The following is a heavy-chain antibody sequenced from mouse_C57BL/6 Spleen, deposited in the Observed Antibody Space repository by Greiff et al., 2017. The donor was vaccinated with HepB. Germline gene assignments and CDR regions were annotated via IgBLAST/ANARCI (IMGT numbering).Heavy chain of an antibody. CDR2: INPNNGGT. D-gene: IGHD2-5*01. V-gene: IGHV1-26*01. Sequence: EVQLQQSGPELVKPGASVKISCKASGYTFTDYYMNWVKQSHGKSLEWIGDINPNNGGTSYNQKFKGKATLTVDKSSSTAYMELRSLTSEDSAVYYCARWAYYSNYASSYWGQGTLVTVSA. CDR3: ARWAYYSNYASSY. J-gene: IGHJ3*01. CDR1: GYTFTDYY.